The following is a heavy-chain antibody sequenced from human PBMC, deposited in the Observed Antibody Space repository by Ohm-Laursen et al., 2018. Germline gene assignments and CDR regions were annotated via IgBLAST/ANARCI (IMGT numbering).Heavy chain of an antibody. Sequence: GSSVKVSCKASGYTFTDNYMHWVRQAPGQGLEWMGWINPNSGGTNYAQKFQGRVTMTRDTSISTAYMALSSLRSDDTAVYYCARTGMDVWGQGTTVTVSS. CDR3: ARTGMDV. V-gene: IGHV1-2*02. CDR2: INPNSGGT. CDR1: GYTFTDNY. J-gene: IGHJ6*02.